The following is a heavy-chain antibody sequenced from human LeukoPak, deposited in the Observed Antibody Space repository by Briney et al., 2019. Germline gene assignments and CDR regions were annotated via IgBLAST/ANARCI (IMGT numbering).Heavy chain of an antibody. V-gene: IGHV4-30-4*01. CDR3: AGEIRWGTRTDY. CDR2: ISYSGST. J-gene: IGHJ4*02. Sequence: SETLSPTCTVSGDFISSGDYYWSWIRQPPGKGLEWIGYISYSGSTYYNPFLKSRVTISVDTSKNQFSLKVSSVTAADTAVYYCAGEIRWGTRTDYWGQGTLVTVSS. CDR1: GDFISSGDYY. D-gene: IGHD4-23*01.